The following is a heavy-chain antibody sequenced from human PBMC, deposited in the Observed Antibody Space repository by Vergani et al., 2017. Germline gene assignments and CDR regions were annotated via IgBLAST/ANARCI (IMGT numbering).Heavy chain of an antibody. V-gene: IGHV4-59*01. Sequence: QVQLQESGPGLVKPSETLSLTCTVSGGPISSYYWSWIRQPPGKGLEWIGYNYYSGSTNYNPSLKSRVTIAVDTSKNQFSLKLSSVTAADTAVYYCARVGPQIEYSSSVGWFDPWGQGTLVTVSS. CDR3: ARVGPQIEYSSSVGWFDP. J-gene: IGHJ5*02. CDR1: GGPISSYY. CDR2: NYYSGST. D-gene: IGHD6-6*01.